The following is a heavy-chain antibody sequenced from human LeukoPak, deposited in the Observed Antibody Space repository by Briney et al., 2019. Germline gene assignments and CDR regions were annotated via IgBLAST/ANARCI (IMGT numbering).Heavy chain of an antibody. CDR1: GDSISSSGYC. Sequence: PSETLSLTCTLSGDSISSSGYCWGWIRQPPGKGLECVGVICYTGITYYNPSLKSRVTISVDTSKNQFSLRLSSVTAADTAVYYCARHKSGIDWFDPWGQGTLVTVSS. J-gene: IGHJ5*02. CDR3: ARHKSGIDWFDP. D-gene: IGHD1-14*01. CDR2: ICYTGIT. V-gene: IGHV4-39*01.